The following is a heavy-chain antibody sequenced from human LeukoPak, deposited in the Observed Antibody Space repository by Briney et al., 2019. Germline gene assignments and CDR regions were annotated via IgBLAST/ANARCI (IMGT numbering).Heavy chain of an antibody. Sequence: GGSLRLSCAASGFTVSSNYMSWVGQAPGKGLEWVSVIFSGGSTYYADSVKGRFTISRHNSKNTLYLQMNSLRPEDTAVYYCARDSGYGAGYGMDVWGQGTTVTVSS. CDR1: GFTVSSNY. J-gene: IGHJ6*02. CDR3: ARDSGYGAGYGMDV. D-gene: IGHD3-10*01. CDR2: IFSGGST. V-gene: IGHV3-53*04.